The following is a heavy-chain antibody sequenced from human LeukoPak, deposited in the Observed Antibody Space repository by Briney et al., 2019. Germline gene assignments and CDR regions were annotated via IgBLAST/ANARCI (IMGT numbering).Heavy chain of an antibody. CDR3: AKDLRPGLRYFDWLPDY. V-gene: IGHV3-30*18. CDR1: GFTFSSYG. CDR2: ISYDGSNK. J-gene: IGHJ4*02. Sequence: GGSLRLSCAASGFTFSSYGMHWVRQAPGKGLEWVAVISYDGSNKYYADSVKGRFTISRDNSKNTLYLQMNSLRAEDTAVYYCAKDLRPGLRYFDWLPDYWGQGTLVTVSS. D-gene: IGHD3-9*01.